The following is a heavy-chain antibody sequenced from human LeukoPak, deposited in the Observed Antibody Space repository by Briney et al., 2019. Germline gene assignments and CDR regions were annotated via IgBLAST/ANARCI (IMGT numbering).Heavy chain of an antibody. CDR2: IWYDGSNK. CDR3: ARDWSRFGELLYY. Sequence: GGSLRLSCAASGFTFSSYGMHWVRQAPGKGLEWVALIWYDGSNKYYEDSVKGRFTISRDNSKNTLYLQMNSLRAEDTAVYYCARDWSRFGELLYYWGQGTLVTVSS. V-gene: IGHV3-33*01. CDR1: GFTFSSYG. J-gene: IGHJ4*02. D-gene: IGHD3-10*01.